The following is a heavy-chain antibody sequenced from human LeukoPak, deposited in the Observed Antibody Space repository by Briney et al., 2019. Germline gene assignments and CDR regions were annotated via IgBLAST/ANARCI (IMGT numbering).Heavy chain of an antibody. CDR2: VYPDDSDA. CDR1: GYRFTSYW. CDR3: ARRDISGYYHFDY. V-gene: IGHV5-51*01. Sequence: KRGESLKISCKVSGYRFTSYWIGWVRQMPGKGLEWMGIVYPDDSDARYSPSFQGQVAISADKSISTAYLQWSSLKASDTAIYYCARRDISGYYHFDYWGQGTLVTVSS. D-gene: IGHD3-22*01. J-gene: IGHJ4*02.